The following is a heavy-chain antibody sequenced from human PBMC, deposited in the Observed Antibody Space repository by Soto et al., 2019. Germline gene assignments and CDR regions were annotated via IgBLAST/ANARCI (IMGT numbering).Heavy chain of an antibody. CDR3: ARVNYYDSSGYPQYRSFDY. D-gene: IGHD3-22*01. J-gene: IGHJ4*02. CDR1: GGSFSGYY. V-gene: IGHV4-34*01. CDR2: INHSGST. Sequence: SETLSLTCAVYGGSFSGYYWSWIRQPPGKGLEWIGEINHSGSTNYNPSLKSRVTISVDTSKNQFSLKLSSVTAADTAVYYCARVNYYDSSGYPQYRSFDYWGQGTLVTVSS.